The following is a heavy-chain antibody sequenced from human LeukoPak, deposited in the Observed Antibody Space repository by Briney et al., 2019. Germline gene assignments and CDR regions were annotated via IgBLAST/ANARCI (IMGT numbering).Heavy chain of an antibody. CDR3: AKRRYHSSGYFDY. D-gene: IGHD3-22*01. J-gene: IGHJ4*02. Sequence: GSLRLSCAASGLTFSGYSMSWVRQAPGKELEWVSAITGSGSATDYADSVKGRFTISRDNSENTLYLQMNSLRAEDTAVYYCAKRRYHSSGYFDYWGQGTLVTVSS. V-gene: IGHV3-23*01. CDR2: ITGSGSAT. CDR1: GLTFSGYS.